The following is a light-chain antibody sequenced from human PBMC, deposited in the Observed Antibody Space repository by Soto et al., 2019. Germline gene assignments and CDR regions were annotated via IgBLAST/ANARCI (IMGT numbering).Light chain of an antibody. CDR3: QQSYSTPQT. J-gene: IGKJ2*01. Sequence: DIQMTQSPSSLSASVGDRVTITCRASQIISNYLNWYQQKPGKAPKLLIYAASSLQSGVPSRFSGSGSGTDFTLSISSLQPEDFATYYCQQSYSTPQTFGQGTKLEIK. CDR1: QIISNY. V-gene: IGKV1-39*01. CDR2: AAS.